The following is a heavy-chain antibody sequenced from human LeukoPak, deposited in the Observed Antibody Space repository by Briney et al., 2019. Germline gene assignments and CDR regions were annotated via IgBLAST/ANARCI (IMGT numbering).Heavy chain of an antibody. CDR2: ISWDGGNT. J-gene: IGHJ4*02. D-gene: IGHD5-12*01. Sequence: GGSLRLSCAASGFAFGHYTMHWVRQAPGKGLEWVSLISWDGGNTYYADSVEGRFTISRDNTKKSLYLQMDSLRIEDTALYFCAKDMPYSGTWFGGFDSWGQGTLVTVSS. V-gene: IGHV3-43*01. CDR3: AKDMPYSGTWFGGFDS. CDR1: GFAFGHYT.